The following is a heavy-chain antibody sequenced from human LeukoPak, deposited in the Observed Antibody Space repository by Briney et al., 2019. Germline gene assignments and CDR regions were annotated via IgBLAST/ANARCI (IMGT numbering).Heavy chain of an antibody. V-gene: IGHV1-18*01. D-gene: IGHD2-2*02. J-gene: IGHJ4*02. Sequence: ASVKVSCKASGYTFTSYGISWVRQAPGQGLEWMGWISAYNGNTNYAQKLQGRVTMTTDTSTSTAHMELRSLRSDDTAVYYCARGACSSTSCYNFDYWGQGTLVTVSS. CDR2: ISAYNGNT. CDR3: ARGACSSTSCYNFDY. CDR1: GYTFTSYG.